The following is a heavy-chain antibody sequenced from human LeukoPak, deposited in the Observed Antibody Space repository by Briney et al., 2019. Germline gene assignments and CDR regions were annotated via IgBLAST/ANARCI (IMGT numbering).Heavy chain of an antibody. J-gene: IGHJ4*02. CDR3: ATYCGGDCAPGGY. V-gene: IGHV1-2*02. D-gene: IGHD2-21*01. CDR2: INPKSGDT. CDR1: GYTFTDHY. Sequence: ASVKVSCKAFGYTFTDHYVHWVRQAPGQGLEWMGWINPKSGDTKYVQKLQGRLTMTRDTSLRTAYMELTRLRSDDTAGFYCATYCGGDCAPGGYWGQGTLVTVSS.